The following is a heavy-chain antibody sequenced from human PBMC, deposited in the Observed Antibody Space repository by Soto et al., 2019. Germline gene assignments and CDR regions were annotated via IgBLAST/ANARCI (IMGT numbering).Heavy chain of an antibody. Sequence: PGGSLRLSCAASGFTFSSYAMHWVRQAPGKGLEWVAVISYDGSNKYYADSVKGRFTISRDNSKNTLYLQMNSLRAEDTAVYYCARGRYRIAVAATNIDYWGQGTLVTVSS. J-gene: IGHJ4*02. D-gene: IGHD6-19*01. CDR3: ARGRYRIAVAATNIDY. CDR2: ISYDGSNK. V-gene: IGHV3-30-3*01. CDR1: GFTFSSYA.